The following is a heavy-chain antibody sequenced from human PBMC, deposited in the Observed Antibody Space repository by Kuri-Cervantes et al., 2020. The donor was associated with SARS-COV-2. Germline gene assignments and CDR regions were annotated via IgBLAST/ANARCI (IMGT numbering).Heavy chain of an antibody. D-gene: IGHD5-12*01. J-gene: IGHJ4*02. V-gene: IGHV3-21*01. CDR2: ISSSSSYI. CDR1: GFTFSSYS. Sequence: GESLKISCAASGFTFSSYSMNWVRQAPGKGLEWVSSISSSSSYIYYADSVKGRFTISRDNAKNSLYLQMNSLRAEDTAVYYCARGISYSGYDPDYWGQGTLVTVSS. CDR3: ARGISYSGYDPDY.